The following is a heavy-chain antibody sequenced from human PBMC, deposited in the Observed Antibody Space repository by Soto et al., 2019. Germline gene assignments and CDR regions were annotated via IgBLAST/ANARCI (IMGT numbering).Heavy chain of an antibody. CDR2: IYYSGST. J-gene: IGHJ5*02. D-gene: IGHD3-16*01. CDR3: ARHNGRGSGINWFDP. Sequence: QLQLQESGPGLVKPSETLSLTCTVSGGSISCSSYYWGWIRQPPGKGLEWIGSIYYSGSTYYNPSLKSRVTISVDTSKNQFSLKLSSVTAADTAVYYCARHNGRGSGINWFDPWGQGTLVTVSS. V-gene: IGHV4-39*01. CDR1: GGSISCSSYY.